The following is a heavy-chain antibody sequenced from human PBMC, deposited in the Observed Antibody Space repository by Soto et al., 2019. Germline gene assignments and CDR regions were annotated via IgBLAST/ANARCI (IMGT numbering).Heavy chain of an antibody. J-gene: IGHJ3*02. D-gene: IGHD3-10*01. CDR3: ARRYGSFFDI. Sequence: QVQLQESGPGLVKPSETLSLTCTVSGGSISSYYWSWIRQPPGKGLEWIGYIFYSGSTNYNPSLPXRVPISVDTSKNQSSLKLSSVPAADTAVYYCARRYGSFFDIWGQGTMVTVSS. CDR1: GGSISSYY. CDR2: IFYSGST. V-gene: IGHV4-59*08.